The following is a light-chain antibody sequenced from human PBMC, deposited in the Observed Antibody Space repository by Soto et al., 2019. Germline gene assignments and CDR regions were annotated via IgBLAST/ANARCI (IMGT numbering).Light chain of an antibody. Sequence: NFMLTQPHSVSESPGKTVTISCTRSNGSVASNYVQWYQQRPGSAPTTVIYENNQRPSGVPDRFSASIDRSSNSASLTISGLKTEDEADYYCQSYDSSSVVFGGGTKVTVL. CDR2: ENN. CDR3: QSYDSSSVV. J-gene: IGLJ2*01. CDR1: NGSVASNY. V-gene: IGLV6-57*04.